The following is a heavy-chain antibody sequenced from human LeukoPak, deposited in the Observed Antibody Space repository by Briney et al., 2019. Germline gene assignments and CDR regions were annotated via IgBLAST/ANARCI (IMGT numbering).Heavy chain of an antibody. V-gene: IGHV3-21*01. J-gene: IGHJ6*03. CDR3: AREPAEYYYYYMDV. Sequence: GGSLRLSCAASGFTFSSYSMNWVRQAPGKGLEWVSSTSSSSSYIYYADSVKGRFTISRDNAKNSLYPQMNSLRAEDTAVYYCAREPAEYYYYYMDVWGKGTTAAISS. CDR1: GFTFSSYS. CDR2: TSSSSSYI.